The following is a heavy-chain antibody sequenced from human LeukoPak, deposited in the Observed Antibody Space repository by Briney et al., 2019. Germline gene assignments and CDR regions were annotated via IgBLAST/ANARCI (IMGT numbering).Heavy chain of an antibody. CDR1: IDSFSNYH. CDR2: VNEVGGT. V-gene: IGHV4-34*01. J-gene: IGHJ5*02. D-gene: IGHD1-26*01. Sequence: SETLSLTCAVYIDSFSNYHWNWIRQTPSKGLEWIGEVNEVGGTNISPSLRNRVILSVDTSKNQFFLKLISVTVADTAVYYCARGQGATVPQVGKNWFDPWGQGTLVTVSS. CDR3: ARGQGATVPQVGKNWFDP.